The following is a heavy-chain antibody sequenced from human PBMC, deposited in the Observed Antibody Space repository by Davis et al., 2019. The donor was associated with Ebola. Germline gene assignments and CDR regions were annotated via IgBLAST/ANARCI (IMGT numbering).Heavy chain of an antibody. V-gene: IGHV1-69*10. J-gene: IGHJ5*02. CDR1: GGAFSSYG. Sequence: SVKVSCKASGGAFSSYGINWVRQAPGQGLDWMGGIIPVFGIPKYAQKFQGRVTMTGDTSTETAYMELSSLRSEDTAVYYCARVIGSVTAAKGWFDPWGQGTLVTVSS. CDR2: IIPVFGIP. CDR3: ARVIGSVTAAKGWFDP. D-gene: IGHD2-2*01.